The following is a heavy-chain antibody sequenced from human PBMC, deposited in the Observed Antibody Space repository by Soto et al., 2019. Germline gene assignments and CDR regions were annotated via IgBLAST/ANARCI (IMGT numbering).Heavy chain of an antibody. J-gene: IGHJ2*01. CDR3: ARGNHRWLQLWYFDL. V-gene: IGHV1-69*13. Sequence: ASVKVSCEASGGTFSSYTISWVRQAPGQGLEWMGGIIPICGTANYAQKFQGRVTITADESTSTAYMELSSLRSEDTAVYYCARGNHRWLQLWYFDLWGRGTLVTVSS. CDR1: GGTFSSYT. CDR2: IIPICGTA. D-gene: IGHD5-12*01.